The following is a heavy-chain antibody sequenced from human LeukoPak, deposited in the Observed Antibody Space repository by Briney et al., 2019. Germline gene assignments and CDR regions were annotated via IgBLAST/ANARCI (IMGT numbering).Heavy chain of an antibody. CDR1: GGSFSGYY. Sequence: SESLCLTCAVYGGSFSGYYWSWIRQPPGKGREWSGEINHSGSTNYNPSLKSRVTISVDTSKNQFSLKLSSVTAADTAVYYCAREKCELSCDYWGQGTLVTVSS. J-gene: IGHJ4*02. D-gene: IGHD1-26*01. CDR2: INHSGST. V-gene: IGHV4-34*01. CDR3: AREKCELSCDY.